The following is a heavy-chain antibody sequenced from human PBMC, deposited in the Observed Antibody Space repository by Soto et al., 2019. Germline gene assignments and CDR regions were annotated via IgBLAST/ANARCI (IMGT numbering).Heavy chain of an antibody. D-gene: IGHD2-2*03. V-gene: IGHV3-21*01. CDR3: ARARGYCSSTSCPIYYYYYYMDV. CDR1: GFTFSSYS. J-gene: IGHJ6*03. CDR2: ISSSSSYI. Sequence: GGSLRLSCAASGFTFSSYSMNWVRQAPGKGLEWVSSISSSSSYIYYADSVKGRFTISRDNAKNSLYLQMNSLRAEDTAVYYCARARGYCSSTSCPIYYYYYYMDVWGKGTTVTVSS.